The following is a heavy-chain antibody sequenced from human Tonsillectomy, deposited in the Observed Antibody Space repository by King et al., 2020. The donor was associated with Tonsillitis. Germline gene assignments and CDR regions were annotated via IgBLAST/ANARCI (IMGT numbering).Heavy chain of an antibody. J-gene: IGHJ3*02. V-gene: IGHV4-34*01. Sequence: VQLQQWGAGLLKPSETLSLTCAVYGWSFSDYYWNWIRQPPGKGLEWIGEITHDGTTPYNPSPMSRVTISKDTSKNQFSLKLSSVTAADAAVYYCARGCSSSNCYDAFDIWGQGTMVTISS. CDR1: GWSFSDYY. D-gene: IGHD2-2*01. CDR3: ARGCSSSNCYDAFDI. CDR2: ITHDGTT.